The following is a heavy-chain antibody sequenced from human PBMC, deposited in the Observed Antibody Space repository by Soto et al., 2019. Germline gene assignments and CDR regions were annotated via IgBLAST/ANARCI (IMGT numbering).Heavy chain of an antibody. CDR2: IMPMFGVT. CDR3: AGEGVTSSMSLPWMGYHYYGLDV. V-gene: IGHV1-69*12. J-gene: IGHJ6*02. Sequence: QVQLVQSGAEVKKPGSSVKVSCRAPGGTFNSHTISWVRQAPGQGLEWMGGIMPMFGVTNYARKFQGRLTMTANESTTTPYMEVSGLTSEDTAVYYCAGEGVTSSMSLPWMGYHYYGLDVWGQGTTVSVSS. CDR1: GGTFNSHT. D-gene: IGHD2-2*01.